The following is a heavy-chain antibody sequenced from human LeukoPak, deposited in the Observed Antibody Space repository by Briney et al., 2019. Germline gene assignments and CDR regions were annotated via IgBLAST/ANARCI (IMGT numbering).Heavy chain of an antibody. CDR2: TYYRSKWYN. D-gene: IGHD2-2*01. CDR1: GDSVSSNSAA. V-gene: IGHV6-1*01. CDR3: AREWGQPLSVNNYYYYYGMDV. J-gene: IGHJ6*02. Sequence: TLSLTCAISGDSVSSNSAAWNWIRQSPSRGLEWLGRTYYRSKWYNDYAVSVKSRITINPDTSKNQFSLQLNSVTPEDTAVYYCAREWGQPLSVNNYYYYYGMDVWGQGTTVTVSS.